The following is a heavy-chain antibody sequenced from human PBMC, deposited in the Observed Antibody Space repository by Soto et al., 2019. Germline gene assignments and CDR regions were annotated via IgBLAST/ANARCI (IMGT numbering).Heavy chain of an antibody. Sequence: QVQLVQSGAEVKKPGSSVKVSCKASGVTFSSYAISWVRQAPGQGLEWMGGIIPIFGTANYAQKFQGRVTITADESTSTAYMELSSLRSEDTAVYYCAGEGYCSSTSCPRHYYGMDVWGQGTTVTVSS. CDR1: GVTFSSYA. CDR2: IIPIFGTA. J-gene: IGHJ6*02. CDR3: AGEGYCSSTSCPRHYYGMDV. D-gene: IGHD2-2*01. V-gene: IGHV1-69*01.